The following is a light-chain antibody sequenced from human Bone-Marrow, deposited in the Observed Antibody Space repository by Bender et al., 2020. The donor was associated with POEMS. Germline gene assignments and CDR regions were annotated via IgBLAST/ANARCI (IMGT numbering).Light chain of an antibody. V-gene: IGLV7-43*01. Sequence: QTVVTQEPSLTVSPGGTATVTCASSTGAVTSGYYANWFQQKPGQAPRPLIHSTNQRPSGAPARFSGALPGGKAALAMSGVQPEDEAEYYCLLCDDSANRCVFGAGTKLTVL. CDR2: STN. CDR1: TGAVTSGYY. CDR3: LLCDDSANRCV. J-gene: IGLJ3*02.